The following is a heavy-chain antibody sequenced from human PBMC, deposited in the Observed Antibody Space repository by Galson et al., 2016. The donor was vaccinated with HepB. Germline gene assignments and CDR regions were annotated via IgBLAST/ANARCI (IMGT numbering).Heavy chain of an antibody. V-gene: IGHV4-59*01. D-gene: IGHD4-11*01. CDR1: GGFLSRYY. Sequence: SETLSLTCTVSGGFLSRYYWSWIRQTPGKGLEWTGNIFHNGTTKYNPSLKGRVTISVDTAKNRFSLRLTSVTAADTAVYYCTRGYSNWDYWGRGILVTVSS. CDR3: TRGYSNWDY. CDR2: IFHNGTT. J-gene: IGHJ4*02.